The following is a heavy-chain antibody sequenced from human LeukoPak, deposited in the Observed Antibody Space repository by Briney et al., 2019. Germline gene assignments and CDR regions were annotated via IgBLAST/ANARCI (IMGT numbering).Heavy chain of an antibody. V-gene: IGHV1-18*04. D-gene: IGHD2-2*01. CDR3: AREAVVVPAAMDYYYYGMDV. Sequence: ASVKVSCKASGYTFTGYYMHWVRQAPGQGLEWMGWISAYNGNTNYAQKLQGRVTMTTDTSTSTAYMELRSLRSDDTAVYYCAREAVVVPAAMDYYYYGMDVWGQGTTVTVSS. CDR2: ISAYNGNT. J-gene: IGHJ6*02. CDR1: GYTFTGYY.